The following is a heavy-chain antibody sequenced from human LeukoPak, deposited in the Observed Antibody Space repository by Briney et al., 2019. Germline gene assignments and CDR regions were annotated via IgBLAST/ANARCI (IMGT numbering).Heavy chain of an antibody. D-gene: IGHD2-2*01. Sequence: SETLSLTCSVSGGPISSSSYYWGWIRQPPGKGLEWIGYIYYSGSTYYNPSLKSRVTISVDTSKNQFSLKLRSVTAADTAVYYCARHSPGRNIVVVPAARTNKEFDYWGQGTLVTVSS. CDR3: ARHSPGRNIVVVPAARTNKEFDY. CDR2: IYYSGST. J-gene: IGHJ4*02. CDR1: GGPISSSSYY. V-gene: IGHV4-39*07.